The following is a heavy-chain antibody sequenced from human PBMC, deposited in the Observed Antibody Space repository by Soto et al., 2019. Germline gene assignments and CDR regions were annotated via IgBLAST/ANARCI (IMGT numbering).Heavy chain of an antibody. D-gene: IGHD4-17*01. CDR2: IYYSGST. J-gene: IGHJ4*02. CDR3: ARHAHTGDYAEY. CDR1: GGSISSSSYY. V-gene: IGHV4-39*01. Sequence: QLQLQESGPGLVKPSETLSLTCTVSGGSISSSSYYWGWIRQPPGKGLEWIGSIYYSGSTYYNPPLKRRVIISVDTSKRQFSLKLSSVTAADTAVYYCARHAHTGDYAEYWGQGTLVTVSS.